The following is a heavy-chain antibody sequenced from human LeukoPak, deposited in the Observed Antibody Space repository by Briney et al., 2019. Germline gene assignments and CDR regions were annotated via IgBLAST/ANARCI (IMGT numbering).Heavy chain of an antibody. CDR1: GGTFSSYA. V-gene: IGHV1-18*01. Sequence: RASVKVSCKASGGTFSSYAISWVRQAPGQGLEWMGWVGPYNRKTNYSQKFQGRVTMTTDTSTNTAYLELRTLRSDDTAVYYCARGAPRGVWNFYFDYWGQGTLVTVSS. J-gene: IGHJ4*02. CDR3: ARGAPRGVWNFYFDY. D-gene: IGHD1-7*01. CDR2: VGPYNRKT.